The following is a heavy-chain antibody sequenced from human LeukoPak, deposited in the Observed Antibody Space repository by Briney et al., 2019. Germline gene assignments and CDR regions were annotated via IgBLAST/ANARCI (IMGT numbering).Heavy chain of an antibody. D-gene: IGHD1-26*01. V-gene: IGHV3-74*01. CDR3: ARDVGAYGESPGAD. CDR2: IKTDGSEA. Sequence: GGSLRLSCEASGLIFSDHWMHWVRQAPGKGLVWVSRIKTDGSEASYADAVRGRFVVSRDNSRNTLFLLMNSLREDDTAMYFCARDVGAYGESPGADWGQETQVTVS. J-gene: IGHJ4*02. CDR1: GLIFSDHW.